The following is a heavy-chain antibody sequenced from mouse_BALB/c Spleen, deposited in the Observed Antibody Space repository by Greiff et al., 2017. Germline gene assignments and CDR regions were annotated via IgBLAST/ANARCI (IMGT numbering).Heavy chain of an antibody. CDR3: ARNYGNYPSFDY. Sequence: VQLQQPGAELVRPGASVKLSCKASGYTFTSYWINWVKQRPGQGLEWIGNIYPSDSYTNYNQKFKDKATLTVDKSSSTAYVDLSSLTSEDSAVYYCARNYGNYPSFDYWGQGTTLTVSS. CDR2: IYPSDSYT. D-gene: IGHD2-1*01. CDR1: GYTFTSYW. V-gene: IGHV1-69*02. J-gene: IGHJ2*01.